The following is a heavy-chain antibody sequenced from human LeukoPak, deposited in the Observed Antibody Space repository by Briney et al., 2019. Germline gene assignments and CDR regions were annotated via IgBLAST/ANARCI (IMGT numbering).Heavy chain of an antibody. J-gene: IGHJ5*02. CDR3: ARATVVVPAALYNWFDP. CDR1: GGTFSSYA. V-gene: IGHV1-69*01. D-gene: IGHD2-2*01. CDR2: IIPIFGTA. Sequence: SVKVSCKASGGTFSSYAISWVRQAPGQGLEWMGGIIPIFGTANCAQKFQGRVTITADESTSTAYMELSSLRSEDTAVYYCARATVVVPAALYNWFDPWGQGTLVTVSS.